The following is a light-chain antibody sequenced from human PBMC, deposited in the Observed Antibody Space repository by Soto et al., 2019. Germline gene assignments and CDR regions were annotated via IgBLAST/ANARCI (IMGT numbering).Light chain of an antibody. CDR3: QQYGSSPRT. CDR1: QSVNTN. CDR2: AAS. V-gene: IGKV3-15*01. Sequence: EIVMTQSPATLSLSPGERATLSCRASQSVNTNVAWYQQKPGQAPRLLIYAASTRATGVPAGFSGSGSGTEFTLTISSLQSEDFAVYYCQQYGSSPRTFGQGTKVDIK. J-gene: IGKJ1*01.